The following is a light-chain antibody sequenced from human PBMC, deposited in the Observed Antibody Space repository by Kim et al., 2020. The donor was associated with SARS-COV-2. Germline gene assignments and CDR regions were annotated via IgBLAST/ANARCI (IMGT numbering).Light chain of an antibody. CDR2: FAV. Sequence: EVVMTQSPATLSVSPGERATLSCRASENFATNLAWYQAKPGQPPRLLIYFAVTRATGVPARFSGSGSGTDFTLTISSLHSEDFAVYYWQQYNRWPTFGGGTKVDIK. V-gene: IGKV3-15*01. CDR1: ENFATN. CDR3: QQYNRWPT. J-gene: IGKJ4*01.